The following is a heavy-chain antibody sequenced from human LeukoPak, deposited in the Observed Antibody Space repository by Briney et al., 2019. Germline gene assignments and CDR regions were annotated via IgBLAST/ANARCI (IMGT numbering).Heavy chain of an antibody. V-gene: IGHV1-18*01. Sequence: ASVKVSCKASGYTFTSYGISWARQAPGQGLEWMGWISAYNGNTNYAQKLQGRVTMTTDTSTSTAYMELRSLRSDDTAVYYCARRCSGGSCYRGVAFDIWGQGTMVTVSS. J-gene: IGHJ3*02. CDR3: ARRCSGGSCYRGVAFDI. D-gene: IGHD2-15*01. CDR2: ISAYNGNT. CDR1: GYTFTSYG.